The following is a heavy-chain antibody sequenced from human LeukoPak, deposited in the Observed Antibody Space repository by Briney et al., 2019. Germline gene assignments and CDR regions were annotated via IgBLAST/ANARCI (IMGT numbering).Heavy chain of an antibody. D-gene: IGHD2-21*01. V-gene: IGHV4-38-2*01. CDR2: IYYSGST. J-gene: IGHJ6*03. CDR1: GYSISSGYY. Sequence: PSETLSLTCAVSGYSISSGYYWGWIRQPPGKGLEWIGSIYYSGSTYYNPSLKSRVTISVDTSKNQFSLKLSSVTAADTAVYYCARQGGAHYYYYYMDVWGKGTTVSVSS. CDR3: ARQGGAHYYYYYMDV.